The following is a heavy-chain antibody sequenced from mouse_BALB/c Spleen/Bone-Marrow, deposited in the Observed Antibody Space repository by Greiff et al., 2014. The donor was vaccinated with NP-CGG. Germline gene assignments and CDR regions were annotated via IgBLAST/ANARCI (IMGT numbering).Heavy chain of an antibody. J-gene: IGHJ4*01. CDR1: GFNIKDTY. V-gene: IGHV14-3*02. Sequence: EVQLVESGAELVKPGASVKLSCTASGFNIKDTYMHWVKQRPEQGLEWIGRIDPANGNTKYDPKFQDKATITTDTSSNTAYLQLSSLTSEDTAAYYCARDDYDDYYAMDYWGQGTSVTVSS. D-gene: IGHD2-4*01. CDR2: IDPANGNT. CDR3: ARDDYDDYYAMDY.